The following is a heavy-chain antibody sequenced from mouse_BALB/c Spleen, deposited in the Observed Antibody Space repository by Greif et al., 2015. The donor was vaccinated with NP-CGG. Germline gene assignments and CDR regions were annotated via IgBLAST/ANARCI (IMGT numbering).Heavy chain of an antibody. Sequence: QVQLQQSGPELVKPGASVKISCKASGYTFTDYYINWVKQKPGQGLEWIGWIYPGSGNTKYNEKFKGKATLTVDTSSSSADMQLSSLTSEDTAGYFCARRTGTEAMDYWGQGTSVTVSS. CDR3: ARRTGTEAMDY. D-gene: IGHD4-1*01. CDR1: GYTFTDYY. V-gene: IGHV1-84*02. J-gene: IGHJ4*01. CDR2: IYPGSGNT.